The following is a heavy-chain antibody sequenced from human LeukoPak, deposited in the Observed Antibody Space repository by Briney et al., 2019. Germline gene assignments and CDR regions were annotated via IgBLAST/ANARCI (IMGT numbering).Heavy chain of an antibody. D-gene: IGHD3-22*01. CDR1: GGSISSSSYY. J-gene: IGHJ4*02. CDR2: IYYSGST. Sequence: PSETLSLTCTVSGGSISSSSYYWGWIRQPPGKGLEWIGSIYYSGSTYYNPSLKSRVTISVDTSKNQFSLRLSSVTAADTAVYYCARSQTKVPRYYYDSSGPRPYFDYWGQGILVTVSS. V-gene: IGHV4-39*07. CDR3: ARSQTKVPRYYYDSSGPRPYFDY.